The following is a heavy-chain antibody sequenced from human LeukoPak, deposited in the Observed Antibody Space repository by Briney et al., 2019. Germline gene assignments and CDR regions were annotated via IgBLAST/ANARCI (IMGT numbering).Heavy chain of an antibody. D-gene: IGHD5-18*01. CDR3: ARGDTPTVKYIF. CDR2: IYYGGST. J-gene: IGHJ4*02. Sequence: IPSETLSLTCTVSGGSISGYYWSWIRQPPGKGLEWIGYIYYGGSTNYNPSLKSRVTISVDASKNPFSLKLTSVTAADTAVYYCARGDTPTVKYIFWGQGTLVTVSS. V-gene: IGHV4-59*01. CDR1: GGSISGYY.